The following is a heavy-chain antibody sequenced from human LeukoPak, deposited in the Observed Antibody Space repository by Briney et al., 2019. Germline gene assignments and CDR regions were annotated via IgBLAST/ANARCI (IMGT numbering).Heavy chain of an antibody. V-gene: IGHV3-30-3*01. CDR2: ISYDGSNK. CDR1: GFTFSSYA. CDR3: ARGLTSGWTNNWFVP. Sequence: GGSLRPSCAASGFTFSSYAMHWVRQAPGKGLEWVTVISYDGSNKYNAGSVKGRFTISRDNSKNTLYLQMDSLRAEDTAVYYCARGLTSGWTNNWFVPWGQGTLVTVSS. J-gene: IGHJ5*02. D-gene: IGHD6-19*01.